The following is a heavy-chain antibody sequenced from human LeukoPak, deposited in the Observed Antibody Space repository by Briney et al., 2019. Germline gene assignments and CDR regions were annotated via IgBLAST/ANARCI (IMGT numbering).Heavy chain of an antibody. V-gene: IGHV3-74*01. Sequence: GGCLRLSCAASGFTFNTYWMYWVRQAPGKGLVWDSRINADGSTTNDADSVKGRFTISRDNAKNTLNLQMNSLRAEDTAVYYCAKARGYSYGYFSFLDFFDYWGQGTLVTVSS. CDR1: GFTFNTYW. CDR3: AKARGYSYGYFSFLDFFDY. J-gene: IGHJ4*02. D-gene: IGHD5-18*01. CDR2: INADGSTT.